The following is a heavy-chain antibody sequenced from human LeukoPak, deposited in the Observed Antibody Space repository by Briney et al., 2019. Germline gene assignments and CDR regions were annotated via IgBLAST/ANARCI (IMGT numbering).Heavy chain of an antibody. D-gene: IGHD2-15*01. CDR2: IYHSGST. J-gene: IGHJ6*02. Sequence: PSETLSLTCTVSGYSISSGYYWGWIRQPPGKGLEWIGSIYHSGSTYYNPSLKSRVTISVDTSKNQFSLKLSSVTAADTAVYYCARNHKVAARYYYYYYGMDVWGQGTTATVSS. CDR1: GYSISSGYY. V-gene: IGHV4-38-2*02. CDR3: ARNHKVAARYYYYYYGMDV.